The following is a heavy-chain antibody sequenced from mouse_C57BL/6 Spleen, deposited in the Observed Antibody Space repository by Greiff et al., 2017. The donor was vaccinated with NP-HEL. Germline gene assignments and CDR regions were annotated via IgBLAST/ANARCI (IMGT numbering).Heavy chain of an antibody. CDR2: IDPSDSYT. CDR3: ARRTYFYYFDY. J-gene: IGHJ2*01. CDR1: GYTFTSYW. D-gene: IGHD3-3*01. V-gene: IGHV1-50*01. Sequence: VQLQQPGAELVKPGASVKLSCKASGYTFTSYWMQWVKQRPGQGLEWIGEIDPSDSYTNYNQKFKGKATLTVDTSSSTAYMQLSSLTSEDSAVYYCARRTYFYYFDYWGQGTTLTVSS.